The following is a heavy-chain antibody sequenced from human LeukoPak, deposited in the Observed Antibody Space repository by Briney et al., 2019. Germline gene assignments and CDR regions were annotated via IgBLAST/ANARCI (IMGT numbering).Heavy chain of an antibody. J-gene: IGHJ4*02. CDR3: VRGEWDYDFWSEGDY. D-gene: IGHD3-3*01. Sequence: PGGSLRLSCAASGFTFSRYSMTWVRQAPGKGLEWVSSFTSMSRTIYYADSVKGRFTISRDDAKESLYLQMNSLRAEDTAVYYCVRGEWDYDFWSEGDYWGQGTLVTVSS. V-gene: IGHV3-21*04. CDR2: FTSMSRTI. CDR1: GFTFSRYS.